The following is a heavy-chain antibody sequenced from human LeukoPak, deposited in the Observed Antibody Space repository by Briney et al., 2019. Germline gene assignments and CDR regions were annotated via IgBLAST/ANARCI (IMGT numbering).Heavy chain of an antibody. V-gene: IGHV4-34*01. CDR1: GGSFSGYY. D-gene: IGHD3-22*01. CDR2: IYRRGST. Sequence: SETLSLTCAVYGGSFSGYYWSWIRQPPGKGLEWIGNIYRRGSTHYNPSLKSRVTISMDTSKNQFSLKLSSVTAADTAVYYCARDVRNYYDSSGYYLFDYWGQGTLVTVSS. J-gene: IGHJ4*02. CDR3: ARDVRNYYDSSGYYLFDY.